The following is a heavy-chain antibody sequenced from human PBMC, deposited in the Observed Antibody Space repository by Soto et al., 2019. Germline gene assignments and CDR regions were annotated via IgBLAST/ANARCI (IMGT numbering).Heavy chain of an antibody. J-gene: IGHJ3*02. CDR2: INAGNGNT. CDR3: ARDFEWYSSSPAAFDI. CDR1: GYTFTSYA. D-gene: IGHD6-6*01. Sequence: QVQLVQSGAEVKKPGASVKVSCKASGYTFTSYAMHWVRQAPGQRLEWMGWINAGNGNTKYSQKFQGRVTITRDTSASTAYMELSSLRSGDTAVYYCARDFEWYSSSPAAFDIWGQGTMVTVSS. V-gene: IGHV1-3*01.